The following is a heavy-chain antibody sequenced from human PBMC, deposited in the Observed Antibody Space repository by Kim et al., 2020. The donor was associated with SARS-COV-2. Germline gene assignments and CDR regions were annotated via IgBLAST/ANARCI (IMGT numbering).Heavy chain of an antibody. CDR2: ISGTGGST. D-gene: IGHD3-22*01. J-gene: IGHJ4*02. CDR1: GFTFSNYA. Sequence: GGSLRLSCAASGFTFSNYAMTWVRQAPGRGLEWVSAISGTGGSTYYADSVKGRFTISRDNSENTLYLQMNSLRAEDTAVYYCAKAPGYYDSSGPFHYWGQGTLVTVSS. V-gene: IGHV3-23*01. CDR3: AKAPGYYDSSGPFHY.